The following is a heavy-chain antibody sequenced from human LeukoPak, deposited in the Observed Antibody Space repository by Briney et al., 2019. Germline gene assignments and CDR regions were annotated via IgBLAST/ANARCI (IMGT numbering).Heavy chain of an antibody. Sequence: PGGSLRLSCAASGFTFSSYSMNWVRQAPGKGLEWVSYISGSSSTIYYADSVKGRFIISRDNAKNSLYLQMNSLRDEDTAVYYCARDSTATSSPIDYWGQGTLVTVSS. J-gene: IGHJ4*02. V-gene: IGHV3-48*02. CDR1: GFTFSSYS. CDR3: ARDSTATSSPIDY. CDR2: ISGSSSTI.